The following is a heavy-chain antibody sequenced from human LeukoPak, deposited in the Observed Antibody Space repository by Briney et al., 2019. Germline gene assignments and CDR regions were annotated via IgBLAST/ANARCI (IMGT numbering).Heavy chain of an antibody. V-gene: IGHV4-59*01. CDR2: ISYSGST. D-gene: IGHD5-18*01. J-gene: IGHJ6*02. Sequence: PSETLSLTCIVSGGSISTYYWSWIRQPPGKGLEWIGYISYSGSTNYNPSLKSRDTISVDTSKNQFSLKLSSVTAADTAVYYCARAGYSYGYYYYYGMDVWGQGTTVTVSS. CDR3: ARAGYSYGYYYYYGMDV. CDR1: GGSISTYY.